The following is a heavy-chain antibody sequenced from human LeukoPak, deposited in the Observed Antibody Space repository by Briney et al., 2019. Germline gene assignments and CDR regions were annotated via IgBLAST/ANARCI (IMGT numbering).Heavy chain of an antibody. CDR3: ARDLSPLIRGVIGRMGY. D-gene: IGHD3-10*01. Sequence: GGSLRLSCAASGFIFSAYYMHWVRQSPGKGLEWVADNADGSHSSYADSVKGRFTISRDNSKNTLYLQMNSLRAEDTAVYYCARDLSPLIRGVIGRMGYWGQGTLVTVSS. J-gene: IGHJ4*02. V-gene: IGHV3-74*01. CDR2: NADGSHS. CDR1: GFIFSAYY.